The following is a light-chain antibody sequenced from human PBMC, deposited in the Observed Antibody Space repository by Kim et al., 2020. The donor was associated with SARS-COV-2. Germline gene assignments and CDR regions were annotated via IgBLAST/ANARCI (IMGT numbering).Light chain of an antibody. CDR1: QYIGNS. CDR3: QQRHSWPLT. J-gene: IGKJ4*01. CDR2: DVS. V-gene: IGKV3-11*01. Sequence: EIVLTQSPATLSLSPGRRATLSCRASQYIGNSLAWYQQKRGQAPRLLIYDVSNRATATPARFSGSGSGTDFTLTISSLEPEDFAVYYCQQRHSWPLTFGGGTKVDIK.